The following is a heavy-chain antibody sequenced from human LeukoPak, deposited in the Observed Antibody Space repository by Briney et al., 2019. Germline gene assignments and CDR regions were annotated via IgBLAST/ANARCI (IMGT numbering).Heavy chain of an antibody. Sequence: GSLRLSCTASGFTFGDYAMTWVRQAPGKGLEWVGFIRSKIYGGTPEYAASVKGRFTISRDDSKGIAYLQMNSLKTEDTAVYYCTRHQPVVVAGIHLDIFDYWGQGTLVTVSS. D-gene: IGHD2-15*01. J-gene: IGHJ4*02. V-gene: IGHV3-49*04. CDR3: TRHQPVVVAGIHLDIFDY. CDR1: GFTFGDYA. CDR2: IRSKIYGGTP.